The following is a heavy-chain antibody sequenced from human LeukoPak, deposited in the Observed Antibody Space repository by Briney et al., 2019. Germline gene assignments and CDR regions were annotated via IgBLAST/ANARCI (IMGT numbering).Heavy chain of an antibody. D-gene: IGHD3-16*01. Sequence: GGSLRLSCAASGFTFSGSCMSWVRQAPGKGLEWVSVVYSDGGAKYADSVKDRFNISRDNSKNMLYLEMSSLRVEDTAVYYCARDRGFGGPQGDNWFDPWGKGTLVTVSS. V-gene: IGHV3-53*01. CDR1: GFTFSGSC. CDR3: ARDRGFGGPQGDNWFDP. J-gene: IGHJ5*02. CDR2: VYSDGGA.